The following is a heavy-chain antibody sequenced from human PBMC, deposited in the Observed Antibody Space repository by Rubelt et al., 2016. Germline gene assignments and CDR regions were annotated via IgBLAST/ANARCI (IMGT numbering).Heavy chain of an antibody. V-gene: IGHV3-23*01. J-gene: IGHJ3*02. D-gene: IGHD6-6*01. CDR2: ISGSGGST. Sequence: SSYAMSWVRQAPGKGLEWVSAISGSGGSTYYADSVKGRFTISRDNAKNSLYLQMNSLRAEDTAVYYCARGGPSIAALDDAFDIWGQGTMVTVSS. CDR1: SSYA. CDR3: ARGGPSIAALDDAFDI.